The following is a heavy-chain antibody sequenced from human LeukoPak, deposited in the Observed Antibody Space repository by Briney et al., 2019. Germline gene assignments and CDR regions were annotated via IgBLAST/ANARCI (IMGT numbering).Heavy chain of an antibody. J-gene: IGHJ4*02. D-gene: IGHD1-26*01. Sequence: GGSLRLSCAASGFTFSSYSMNWVRQAPGKGLEWVSSISSSSSYIYYADSVKGRFTISRDNAKDSLYLQMNSLRAEDTAVYFCARTIVGEYYDNWGQGTLVTVSS. V-gene: IGHV3-21*01. CDR2: ISSSSSYI. CDR1: GFTFSSYS. CDR3: ARTIVGEYYDN.